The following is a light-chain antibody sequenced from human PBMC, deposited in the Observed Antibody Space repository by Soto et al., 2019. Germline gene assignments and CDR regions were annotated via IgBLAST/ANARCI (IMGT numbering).Light chain of an antibody. J-gene: IGKJ5*01. CDR3: QQRSNWPRIT. Sequence: EIVLTQSPGTLSLSPGERAPLSCRAIQTLSNSFIAWYQQEPGQAPRLLIYDTSSRATGVPDRYSASGSGTDFTLTISSLEPEDFAVYYCQQRSNWPRITFGQGTRLEIK. V-gene: IGKV3D-20*02. CDR1: QTLSNSF. CDR2: DTS.